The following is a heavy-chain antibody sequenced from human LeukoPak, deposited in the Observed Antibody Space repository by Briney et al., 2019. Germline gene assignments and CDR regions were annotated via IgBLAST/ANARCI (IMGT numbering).Heavy chain of an antibody. CDR3: AKPAYCGSGCYYYFDS. Sequence: ASVKVPCKASGYTFSGHYMHWVRQAPGQGLEWMGWINAKTGVTNYAQKFQGRVTMTTDTSISTGYMELSSLTSDDTALYYCAKPAYCGSGCYYYFDSWGQGTLITVSS. CDR1: GYTFSGHY. V-gene: IGHV1-2*02. CDR2: INAKTGVT. D-gene: IGHD2-21*01. J-gene: IGHJ4*02.